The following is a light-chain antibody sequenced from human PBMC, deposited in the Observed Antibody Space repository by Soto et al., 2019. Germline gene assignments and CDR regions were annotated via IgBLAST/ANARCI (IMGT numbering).Light chain of an antibody. CDR2: GAS. J-gene: IGKJ1*01. CDR1: QSVSSNS. Sequence: EIVLTQSPGTLSLSPGEGATLSCRASQSVSSNSLAWYQQRRGQAPRLLIHGASSRAACIPDRFSGSGSGTDFTLTISRLEPEDFAVYSCQQYSGSPRTFGKGTKVEVK. V-gene: IGKV3-20*01. CDR3: QQYSGSPRT.